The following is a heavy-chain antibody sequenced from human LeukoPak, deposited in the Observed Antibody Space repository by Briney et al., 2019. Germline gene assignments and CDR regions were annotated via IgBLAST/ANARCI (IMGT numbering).Heavy chain of an antibody. Sequence: ASVKVSCKASGYTFNGYYMHWVRQAPGQGLEWMGWINPNSGGTNYAQKFQGRVTMTRDTSISTAYMELSRLRSDDTAVYYCARVAYTAPQWLELFDYWGQGTLVTVSS. CDR2: INPNSGGT. D-gene: IGHD6-19*01. J-gene: IGHJ4*02. V-gene: IGHV1-2*02. CDR1: GYTFNGYY. CDR3: ARVAYTAPQWLELFDY.